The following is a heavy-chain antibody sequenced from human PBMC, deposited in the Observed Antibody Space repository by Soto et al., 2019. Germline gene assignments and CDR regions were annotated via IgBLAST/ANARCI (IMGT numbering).Heavy chain of an antibody. CDR2: ISYDGSNK. V-gene: IGHV3-30*18. CDR1: GFTFSSYG. Sequence: PGGSLRLSCAASGFTFSSYGMHWVRQAPGEGLEWVAVISYDGSNKYYADSVKGRFTISRDNSKNTLYLQMNSLRAEDTAVYYCAKGYYDSSGYSPFDYWGQGTLVTVSS. J-gene: IGHJ4*02. CDR3: AKGYYDSSGYSPFDY. D-gene: IGHD3-22*01.